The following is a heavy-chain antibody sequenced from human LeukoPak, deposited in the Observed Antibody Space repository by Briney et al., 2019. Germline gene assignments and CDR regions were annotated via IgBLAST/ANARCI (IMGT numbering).Heavy chain of an antibody. CDR1: GDSISTYY. CDR3: ARGLPYSSCWPSDY. J-gene: IGHJ4*02. D-gene: IGHD6-19*01. V-gene: IGHV4-4*07. CDR2: IYSSGSS. Sequence: LETLSLTCSVSGDSISTYYWSWIRQPAGKGLEWIGRIYSSGSSNYNPSLRSRVTMSVDTSKNQFSLRLSSVTAADTAMYYCARGLPYSSCWPSDYWGQGILVTVSS.